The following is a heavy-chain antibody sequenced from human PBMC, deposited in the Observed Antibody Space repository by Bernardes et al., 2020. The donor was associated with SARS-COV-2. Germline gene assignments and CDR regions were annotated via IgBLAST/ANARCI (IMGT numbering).Heavy chain of an antibody. CDR2: IYYSGST. J-gene: IGHJ6*02. CDR1: GGSISSSSYY. CDR3: ATGYYYGMDV. Sequence: SETLSLTCTVSGGSISSSSYYWGWIRQPPGKGLEWIGSIYYSGSTYYNPSLKSRVTISVDTSKNQFSLKLSSVTAADTAVYYCATGYYYGMDVWGQGTTVTVSS. V-gene: IGHV4-39*01.